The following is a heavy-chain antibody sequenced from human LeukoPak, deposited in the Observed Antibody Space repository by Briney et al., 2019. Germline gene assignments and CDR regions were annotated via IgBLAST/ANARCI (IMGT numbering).Heavy chain of an antibody. CDR2: IFFGGST. D-gene: IGHD5-18*01. Sequence: ETLSLTCSVSGGSITISGYSWGWIRQPPGKGLEWIGSIFFGGSTYYNPSLKSRVTISIDTSKNQFSLRLSSVTAADTAVYYCARGVGGDTDSDYWGQGTLVTVSS. J-gene: IGHJ4*02. CDR1: GGSITISGYS. CDR3: ARGVGGDTDSDY. V-gene: IGHV4-39*01.